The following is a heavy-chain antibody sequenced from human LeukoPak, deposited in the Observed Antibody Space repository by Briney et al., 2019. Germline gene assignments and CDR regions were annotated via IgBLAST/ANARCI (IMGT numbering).Heavy chain of an antibody. CDR2: VNTGGST. CDR1: GFIISNSY. V-gene: IGHV3-66*01. Sequence: GGSLRLSCAASGFIISNSYMIWVRQAPGKGQEWVSLVNTGGSTYYADSVKDRFTISRDNSKNTLYLQMTRLRAEDTAVYYCATDSSSRPETYWGQGTRVTVSS. CDR3: ATDSSSRPETY. J-gene: IGHJ4*02. D-gene: IGHD6-6*01.